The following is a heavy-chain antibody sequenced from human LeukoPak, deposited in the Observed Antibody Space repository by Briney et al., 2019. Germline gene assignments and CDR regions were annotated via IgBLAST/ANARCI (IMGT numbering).Heavy chain of an antibody. V-gene: IGHV4-39*01. CDR2: LYYSGST. Sequence: SETLSLTCTFSGGSISSSSYYWGWIRQPPGKGLEWIGSLYYSGSTYYNPSLKSRVTIYVDTSKNQFSLKVTSVTATDTAVYYCARGYGSGSYYPFDYWGQGTLVTVSS. CDR1: GGSISSSSYY. CDR3: ARGYGSGSYYPFDY. J-gene: IGHJ4*02. D-gene: IGHD3-10*01.